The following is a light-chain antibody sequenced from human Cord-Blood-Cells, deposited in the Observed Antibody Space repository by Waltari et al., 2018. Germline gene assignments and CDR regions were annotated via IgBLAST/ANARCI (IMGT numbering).Light chain of an antibody. CDR1: SGHSTYA. J-gene: IGLJ3*02. V-gene: IGLV4-69*01. Sequence: HLVLTQSPSASASLGASVKLTCTLTSGHSTYAIAWPQQQPEKGPRYLMKLNSDGSHSKGDGIPDRFSGSSSGAERYLTISSLQSEDEADYYCQTWGTGIRVFGGGTKLTVL. CDR3: QTWGTGIRV. CDR2: LNSDGSH.